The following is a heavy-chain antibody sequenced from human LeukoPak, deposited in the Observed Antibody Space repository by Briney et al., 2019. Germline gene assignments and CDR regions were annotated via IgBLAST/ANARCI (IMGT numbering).Heavy chain of an antibody. CDR1: GFTFSTYA. D-gene: IGHD3-22*01. CDR2: ISSDGTKE. J-gene: IGHJ4*02. CDR3: AKRYDSGAYYFDY. V-gene: IGHV3-30-3*01. Sequence: AGGSLRLSCAGSGFTFSTYAMHWVRQAPGKGLEWVAVISSDGTKEYYADSVKGRFTISRDNSKNTLSLQMNSLRAEDAAVYYCAKRYDSGAYYFDYWGQGTLVTVSS.